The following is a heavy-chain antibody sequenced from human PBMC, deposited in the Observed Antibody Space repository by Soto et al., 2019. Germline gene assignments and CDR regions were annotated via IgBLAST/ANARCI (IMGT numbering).Heavy chain of an antibody. CDR1: GVFISSGDYY. D-gene: IGHD2-2*01. CDR3: AREVVPATVDFYYYYIDF. CDR2: IEHSGSS. J-gene: IGHJ6*03. Sequence: QVQLQESGPGLVKPSQTLSLTCTVSGVFISSGDYYWNWIRQLPGKGLEWIGYIEHSGSSFYNPSLKGRVALGLATSKNQFSLKLNSVTAEATAVYYCAREVVPATVDFYYYYIDFWGKGTTVTVSS. V-gene: IGHV4-31*03.